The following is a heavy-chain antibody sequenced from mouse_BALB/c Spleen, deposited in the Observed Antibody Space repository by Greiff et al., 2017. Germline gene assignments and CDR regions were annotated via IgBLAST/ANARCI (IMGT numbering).Heavy chain of an antibody. D-gene: IGHD2-4*01. CDR1: GYTFTSYY. J-gene: IGHJ3*01. V-gene: IGHV1S81*02. CDR3: TREGGLRRGPWFAY. Sequence: QVQLQQPGAELVKPGASVKLSCKASGYTFTSYYMYWVKQRPGQGLEWIGEINPSNGGTNFNEKFKSKATLTVDKSSSTAYMQLSSLTSEDSAVYYCTREGGLRRGPWFAYWGQGTLVTVSA. CDR2: INPSNGGT.